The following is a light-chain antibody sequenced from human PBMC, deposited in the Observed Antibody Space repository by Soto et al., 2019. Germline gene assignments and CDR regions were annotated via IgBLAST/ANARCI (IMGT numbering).Light chain of an antibody. J-gene: IGKJ2*01. Sequence: EIVLTQSPATLSLSPGERATLSCRASPSVSSYLAWYQQKPVQAPRLLIYDASNRATGIPARFSGSGSGTDFTLTIGSLEPEDFAVYYGQQRSNWPKTFGQGTKLEIK. CDR1: PSVSSY. V-gene: IGKV3-11*01. CDR2: DAS. CDR3: QQRSNWPKT.